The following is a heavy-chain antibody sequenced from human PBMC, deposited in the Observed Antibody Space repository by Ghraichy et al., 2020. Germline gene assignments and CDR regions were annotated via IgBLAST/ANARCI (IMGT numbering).Heavy chain of an antibody. CDR2: ISAKNGHT. Sequence: ASVKVSCKSSDDSFSRYGFAWVRQAPGQGLEWMGWISAKNGHTKYAQKFQGRVTMTTDTTTRTVYMEMKSLRSDDTAVYFCARGGPLEANGSSFDDWGQGTLVIVSS. V-gene: IGHV1-18*01. CDR3: ARGGPLEANGSSFDD. D-gene: IGHD3-10*01. J-gene: IGHJ4*02. CDR1: DDSFSRYG.